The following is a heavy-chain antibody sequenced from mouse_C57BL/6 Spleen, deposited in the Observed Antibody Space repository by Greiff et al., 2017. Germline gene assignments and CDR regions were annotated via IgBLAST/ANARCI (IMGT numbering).Heavy chain of an antibody. Sequence: EVQRVESGGGLVQPKGSLKLSCAASGFSFNTYAMNWVRQAPGKGLEWVARIRSKSNNYATYYADSVKDRFTISRDDSESMLYLQMNNLKTEDTAMYYCVRQSNYDWYFDVWGTGTTVTVSS. D-gene: IGHD2-5*01. CDR1: GFSFNTYA. J-gene: IGHJ1*03. CDR3: VRQSNYDWYFDV. CDR2: IRSKSNNYAT. V-gene: IGHV10-1*01.